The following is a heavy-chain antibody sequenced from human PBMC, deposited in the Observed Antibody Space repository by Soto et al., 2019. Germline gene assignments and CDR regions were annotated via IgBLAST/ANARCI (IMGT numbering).Heavy chain of an antibody. V-gene: IGHV3-74*01. D-gene: IGHD1-26*01. CDR1: GFTFSRYW. Sequence: EVQLVESGGGLVQPGGSLRLSCAASGFTFSRYWMHWVRQAPGKGLVWVSRISSDGRDTIYAGFVKGRFTISRDNDENMLYLPMNSVTADDSAIYYCVRGWIPNQHVGYLQSWGRGTQVSVSA. CDR2: ISSDGRDT. CDR3: VRGWIPNQHVGYLQS. J-gene: IGHJ5*02.